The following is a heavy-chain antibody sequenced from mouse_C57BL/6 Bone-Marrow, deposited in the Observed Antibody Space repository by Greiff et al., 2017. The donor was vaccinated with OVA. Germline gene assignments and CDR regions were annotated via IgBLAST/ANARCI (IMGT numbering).Heavy chain of an antibody. CDR1: GFSFTSYD. CDR2: IWGDGST. J-gene: IGHJ3*01. CDR3: AKRGFAY. V-gene: IGHV2-9*01. Sequence: VQVVESGPGLVAPSQSLSITCTVSGFSFTSYDVDWFRQPPVNGLEWLGVIWGDGSTNDNSALMSRLCISKDNSKSQVFLKMNSLQTDDTAMYYCAKRGFAYWGQGTLVTVSA.